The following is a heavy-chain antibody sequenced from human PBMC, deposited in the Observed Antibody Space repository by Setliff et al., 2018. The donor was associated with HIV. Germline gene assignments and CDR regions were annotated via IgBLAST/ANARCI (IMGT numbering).Heavy chain of an antibody. CDR3: AKDLGTYSSGRALDS. CDR1: GFSFASHA. Sequence: PGGSLRLSCEGSGFSFASHAMTWVRQAPGKGLEWVSTFADSAVITLYADSVKGRFTMSRDNSKNTVYLHMTGLRADDTAIYYCAKDLGTYSSGRALDSWGQGALVT. V-gene: IGHV3-23*01. CDR2: FADSAVIT. J-gene: IGHJ4*02. D-gene: IGHD6-19*01.